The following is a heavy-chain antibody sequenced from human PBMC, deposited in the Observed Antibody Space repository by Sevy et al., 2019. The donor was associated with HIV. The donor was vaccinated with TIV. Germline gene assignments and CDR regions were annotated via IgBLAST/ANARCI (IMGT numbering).Heavy chain of an antibody. CDR1: GYTFTSYD. Sequence: ASVKVSCKASGYTFTSYDINWVRQATGQGLEWMGWMNPNSGNTGYAQKFQGRVTMTSNTSISTAYMELSSLRTENTAVYYCARWADYYGSGSYAVGYYYYGMDVWGQGTTVTVSS. V-gene: IGHV1-8*01. CDR3: ARWADYYGSGSYAVGYYYYGMDV. J-gene: IGHJ6*02. CDR2: MNPNSGNT. D-gene: IGHD3-10*01.